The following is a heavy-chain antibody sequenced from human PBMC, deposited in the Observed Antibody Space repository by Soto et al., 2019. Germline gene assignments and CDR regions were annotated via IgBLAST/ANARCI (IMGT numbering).Heavy chain of an antibody. V-gene: IGHV1-18*01. D-gene: IGHD3-9*01. CDR2: ISAYNGNT. J-gene: IGHJ4*02. Sequence: ASVKVSCKASGDSFTSYGISWVRQAPGQGLEWMGWISAYNGNTKYAQKLQGRVTMTTDTSTSTAYMELRSLRSDDTAVYYCARPGLDWGSLEYWGQGTRVTVSS. CDR3: ARPGLDWGSLEY. CDR1: GDSFTSYG.